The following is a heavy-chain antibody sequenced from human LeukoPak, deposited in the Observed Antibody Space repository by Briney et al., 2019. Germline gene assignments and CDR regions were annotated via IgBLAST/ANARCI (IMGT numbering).Heavy chain of an antibody. CDR2: IRSKAYGGTT. CDR1: GFTFGDYA. D-gene: IGHD2-2*01. V-gene: IGHV3-49*04. J-gene: IGHJ4*02. CDR3: TRVGLPAAMPFHY. Sequence: GGSLRLSCTASGFTFGDYAMNWVRQAPGKGLEWVGFIRSKAYGGTTEYAASVRGRFTISRDDSKSIDYLQMNSLNTEDTAVYYCTRVGLPAAMPFHYWGQGTLVTVSS.